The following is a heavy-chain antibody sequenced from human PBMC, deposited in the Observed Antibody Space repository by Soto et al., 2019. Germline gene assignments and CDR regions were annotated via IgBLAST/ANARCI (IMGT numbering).Heavy chain of an antibody. D-gene: IGHD6-19*01. J-gene: IGHJ4*02. CDR3: ARVAGIIDY. Sequence: SETLSLTCAVYGGSFSGYYWTWIRQPPGTGLEWIGEINHSGSTNYNPSLKSRVTISVDTSKNQFSLKVSSVTAADTAVYYCARVAGIIDYWGQGALVTVSS. V-gene: IGHV4-34*01. CDR2: INHSGST. CDR1: GGSFSGYY.